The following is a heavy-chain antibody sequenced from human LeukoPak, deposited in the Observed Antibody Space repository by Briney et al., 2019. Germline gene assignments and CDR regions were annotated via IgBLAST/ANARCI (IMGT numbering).Heavy chain of an antibody. V-gene: IGHV1-2*04. CDR3: ARDRWAVAGNFDY. CDR1: GYTFTGYY. CDR2: INPNSGGT. J-gene: IGHJ4*02. D-gene: IGHD6-19*01. Sequence: ASVKVSCKASGYTFTGYYMHWVRQAPGQGLEWMGWINPNSGGTNYAQKFQGWVTMTRDTSISTAYMGLSRLRSDDTAVYYCARDRWAVAGNFDYWGQGTLVTVSS.